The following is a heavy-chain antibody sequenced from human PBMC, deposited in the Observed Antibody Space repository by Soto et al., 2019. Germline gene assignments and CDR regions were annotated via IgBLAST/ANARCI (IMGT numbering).Heavy chain of an antibody. Sequence: ASVKVSCKVSGYTLTELSMHWVRQAPGKGLEWMGGFDPEDGETIYAQKFQGRVTMTEDTSTDTAYMELSSLRAEDTAVYYCARDYTYYYGSGRAASYYYYYGMDVWGQGTTVTVSS. CDR3: ARDYTYYYGSGRAASYYYYYGMDV. V-gene: IGHV1-24*01. CDR2: FDPEDGET. D-gene: IGHD3-10*01. CDR1: GYTLTELS. J-gene: IGHJ6*02.